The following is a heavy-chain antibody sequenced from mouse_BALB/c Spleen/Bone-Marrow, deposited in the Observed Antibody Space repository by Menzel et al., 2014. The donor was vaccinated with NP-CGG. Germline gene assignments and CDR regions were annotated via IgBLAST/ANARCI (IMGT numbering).Heavy chain of an antibody. CDR3: ARWSFDY. Sequence: VQLQQSGPELVKPGASVKMSCKASGYTFTDYVISWVKRRTGQGLEWIGEIYPGSGSTYYNEKFKGKVTLTADKSSNTAYMQLSSLTSEDSAVYFCARWSFDYWGQGTTLTVSS. CDR1: GYTFTDYV. V-gene: IGHV1-81*01. CDR2: IYPGSGST. J-gene: IGHJ2*01.